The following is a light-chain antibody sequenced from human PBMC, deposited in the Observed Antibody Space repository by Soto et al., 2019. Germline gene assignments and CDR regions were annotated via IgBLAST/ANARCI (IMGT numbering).Light chain of an antibody. Sequence: EIVLTQSPATLSLSPGERATLSCRASQSVSSYLAWYQQKPGQAPRLLIYDASNRATGIPARFSGSGSGTDFTLTISSLEPEDFEVYYCQQRSNWPPGWTFGQGTKVEIK. V-gene: IGKV3-11*01. J-gene: IGKJ1*01. CDR1: QSVSSY. CDR3: QQRSNWPPGWT. CDR2: DAS.